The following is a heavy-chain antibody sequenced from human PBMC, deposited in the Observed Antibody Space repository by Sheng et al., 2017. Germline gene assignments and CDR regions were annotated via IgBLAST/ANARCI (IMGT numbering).Heavy chain of an antibody. J-gene: IGHJ5*02. V-gene: IGHV3-53*01. D-gene: IGHD4-17*01. CDR2: IYSGGST. CDR1: GFTVSSNY. CDR3: AREVKTTVTTERSNWFDP. Sequence: EVQLVESGGGLIQPGGSLRLSCAASGFTVSSNYMSWVRQAPGKGLEWVSVIYSGGSTYYADSVKGRFTISRDNSKNTLYLQMNSLRAEDTAVYYCAREVKTTVTTERSNWFDPWGQGTLVTVSS.